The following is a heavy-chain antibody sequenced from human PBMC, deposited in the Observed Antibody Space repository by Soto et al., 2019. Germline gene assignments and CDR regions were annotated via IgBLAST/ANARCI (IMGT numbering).Heavy chain of an antibody. CDR3: ARRGGSSSGYYYYAMDV. Sequence: QVQLQESGPGLVKPSQTLSLTCSVSSDSMNSGGYYWSWIRQHPGKGLEWIGYIYCNGDTYYNPSLNSRVTISVDTSKNQFSLNSTSATAADTAVYYCARRGGSSSGYYYYAMDVWGQGTTGTVAS. V-gene: IGHV4-31*03. J-gene: IGHJ6*02. CDR2: IYCNGDT. D-gene: IGHD6-6*01. CDR1: SDSMNSGGYY.